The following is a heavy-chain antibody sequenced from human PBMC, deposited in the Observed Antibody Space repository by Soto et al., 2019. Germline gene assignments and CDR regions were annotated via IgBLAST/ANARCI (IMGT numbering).Heavy chain of an antibody. Sequence: QVQLVQSGDEVRKPGSSVKVSCKASGYIFVNYGIAWVRQAPGQGLEWMGCISPYSGNTNYASKTQGRLTLTTDTSTRTASRDLGSLISAEPAVYYCAKVENSVTPTTQDCWGEGTTVTVSS. J-gene: IGHJ6*04. CDR3: AKVENSVTPTTQDC. CDR2: ISPYSGNT. V-gene: IGHV1-18*01. CDR1: GYIFVNYG. D-gene: IGHD3-16*02.